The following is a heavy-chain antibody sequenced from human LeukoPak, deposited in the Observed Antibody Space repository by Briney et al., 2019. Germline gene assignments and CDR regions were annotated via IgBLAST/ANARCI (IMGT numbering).Heavy chain of an antibody. CDR2: IKQDGSEK. Sequence: GGALRLPCAASGFTFSSYWMSWVRQAPGKGLEGVANIKQDGSEKYYVDSVKGRFTISRDNAKNSLYLQMNSLRAEDTAVYYCARGHEYSSSKSPPDYWGQGTLVTVSS. D-gene: IGHD6-6*01. CDR3: ARGHEYSSSKSPPDY. J-gene: IGHJ4*02. V-gene: IGHV3-7*01. CDR1: GFTFSSYW.